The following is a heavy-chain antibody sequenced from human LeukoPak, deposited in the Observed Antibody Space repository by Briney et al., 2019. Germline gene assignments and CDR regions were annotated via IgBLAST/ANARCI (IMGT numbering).Heavy chain of an antibody. Sequence: PGGSLRLSCAASGFTFSSYAMSWVRQAPGKGLEWVSAITNSGGDTYHADSVKGRFTISRDNSNNILYLQMNSLRADDTAIYYCAKGSRSFRPYYFDYWGLGTLVSVSS. CDR3: AKGSRSFRPYYFDY. CDR1: GFTFSSYA. V-gene: IGHV3-23*01. D-gene: IGHD2-15*01. J-gene: IGHJ4*02. CDR2: ITNSGGDT.